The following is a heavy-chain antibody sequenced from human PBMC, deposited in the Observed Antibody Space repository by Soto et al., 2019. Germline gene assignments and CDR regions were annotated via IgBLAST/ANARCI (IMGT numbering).Heavy chain of an antibody. CDR1: GYTSTSYG. Sequence: XSVKVSSRASGYTSTSYGVIWVRQAPGEGLEWMGWISAYNGNTNYAQKLQGRVTMTTDTSTSTAYMELRSLTSDDTAVYYCASDIMRDDYGDPDAFDIWAQGTMVTVSS. D-gene: IGHD4-17*01. CDR3: ASDIMRDDYGDPDAFDI. V-gene: IGHV1-18*01. CDR2: ISAYNGNT. J-gene: IGHJ3*02.